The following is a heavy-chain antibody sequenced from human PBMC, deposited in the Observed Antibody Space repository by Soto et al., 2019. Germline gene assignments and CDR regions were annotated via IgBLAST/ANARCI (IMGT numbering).Heavy chain of an antibody. CDR3: ATPRYYYEGSNYHFDY. V-gene: IGHV3-30*03. Sequence: GGSLRLSCAASGFTFSSYGMHWVRQAPGKGLEWVAVISYDGSNKYYADSVKGRFTISRDNSKNTLYLQMNSLRAEDTAVYYCATPRYYYEGSNYHFDYWGQGTLVTVSS. D-gene: IGHD3-10*01. CDR2: ISYDGSNK. CDR1: GFTFSSYG. J-gene: IGHJ4*02.